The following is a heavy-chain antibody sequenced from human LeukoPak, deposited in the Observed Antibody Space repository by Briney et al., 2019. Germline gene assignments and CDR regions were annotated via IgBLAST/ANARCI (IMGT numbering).Heavy chain of an antibody. V-gene: IGHV3-30-3*01. CDR2: ISYDGSNK. CDR1: GFTFSSYA. J-gene: IGHJ4*02. CDR3: ARESHSSSPHFDY. Sequence: GGSLRLSCAASGFTFSSYAMHWVRQAPGKGLEWVAVISYDGSNKYYADSVKGRFTISRDNSKNTLYLQVNSLRAEDTAVYYCARESHSSSPHFDYWGQGTLVTVSS. D-gene: IGHD6-6*01.